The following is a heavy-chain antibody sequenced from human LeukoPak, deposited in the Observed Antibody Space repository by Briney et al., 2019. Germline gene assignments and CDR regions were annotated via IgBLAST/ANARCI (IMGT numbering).Heavy chain of an antibody. CDR1: GFTFSSYS. CDR3: ARDTAEITMIVSPFDY. Sequence: GGSLRLSCAASGFTFSSYSMNWVRQAPGKGLEWVSSISSSSSSYIYYADSVKGRFTISRDNAKNSLYLQMNSLRAEDTAVYYCARDTAEITMIVSPFDYWGQGTLVTVSS. D-gene: IGHD3-22*01. CDR2: ISSSSSSYI. J-gene: IGHJ4*02. V-gene: IGHV3-21*01.